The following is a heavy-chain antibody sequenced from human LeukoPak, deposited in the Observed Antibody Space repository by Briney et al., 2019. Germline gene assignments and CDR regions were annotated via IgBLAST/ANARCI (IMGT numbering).Heavy chain of an antibody. J-gene: IGHJ3*02. Sequence: PGGSLRLSCAASGFTFSSYWMSWVRQAPGKGLEWVANIKQDGSEKYYVDSVKGRFTISRDNAKNSLYLQMNSLRAEDTAVYYCAKGFGQQLVNDAFDIWGQGTMVTVSS. CDR2: IKQDGSEK. V-gene: IGHV3-7*01. CDR1: GFTFSSYW. CDR3: AKGFGQQLVNDAFDI. D-gene: IGHD6-13*01.